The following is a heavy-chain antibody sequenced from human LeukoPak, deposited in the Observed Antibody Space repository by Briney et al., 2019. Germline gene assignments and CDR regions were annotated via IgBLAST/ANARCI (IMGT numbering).Heavy chain of an antibody. CDR3: ARLETSVTEHNWFDP. V-gene: IGHV4-39*01. CDR1: GASISSSAYY. Sequence: SETLSLXCTVSGASISSSAYYWGWSRQPPGKGLEWIGSIGGSNYYRGSTYYNPSLKSRVTIHVDTSKDQFSLKLSSVTAADTAVYYCARLETSVTEHNWFDPWGQGTLVTVSS. D-gene: IGHD2-21*02. J-gene: IGHJ5*02. CDR2: IGGSNYYRGST.